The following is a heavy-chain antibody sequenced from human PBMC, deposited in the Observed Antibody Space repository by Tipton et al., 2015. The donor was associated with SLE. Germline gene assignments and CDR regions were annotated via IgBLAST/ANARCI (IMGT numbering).Heavy chain of an antibody. CDR3: AREGVEYFQH. J-gene: IGHJ1*01. CDR2: IYYSGST. CDR1: GYSISSGYY. Sequence: TLSLTCAVSGYSISSGYYWGWIRQPPGKGLEWIGYIYYSGSTNYNPSLKSRVTISVDTSKNQFSLKLSSVTAADTAVYYCAREGVEYFQHWGQGTLVTVSS. V-gene: IGHV4-38-2*02.